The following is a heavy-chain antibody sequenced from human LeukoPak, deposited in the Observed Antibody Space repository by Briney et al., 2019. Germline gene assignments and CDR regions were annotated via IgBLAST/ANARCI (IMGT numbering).Heavy chain of an antibody. CDR1: GFTFSSYA. CDR2: ISYDGSNK. V-gene: IGHV3-30*04. CDR3: ARPPPTSSGWYFDY. D-gene: IGHD6-19*01. J-gene: IGHJ4*02. Sequence: GGSLRLSCAASGFTFSSYAMHWVRQAPGKGLEWVAVISYDGSNKYYAGSVKGRFTISRDNSKNTLYLQMNSLRAEDTAVYYCARPPPTSSGWYFDYWGQGTLVTVSS.